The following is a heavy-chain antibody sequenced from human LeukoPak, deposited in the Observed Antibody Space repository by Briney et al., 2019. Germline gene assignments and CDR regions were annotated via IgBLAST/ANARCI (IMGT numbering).Heavy chain of an antibody. CDR2: ISHSGSI. V-gene: IGHV3-23*01. CDR3: AKELTERWVIDAFDI. CDR1: GFTFNSYG. J-gene: IGHJ3*02. Sequence: GGSLRLSCAASGFTFNSYGMSWVRQAPGKGLEWVSSISHSGSISYADSVKGRFTISRDNSKNTLYLQMSSLRAEDTAIYYCAKELTERWVIDAFDIWGQGTVVTVSS. D-gene: IGHD2-21*01.